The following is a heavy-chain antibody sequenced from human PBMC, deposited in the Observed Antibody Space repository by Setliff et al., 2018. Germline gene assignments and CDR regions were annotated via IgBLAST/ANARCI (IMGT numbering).Heavy chain of an antibody. CDR2: VDGSGYST. V-gene: IGHV3-23*01. Sequence: GGSLRLSCAASGFTFRSYSMNWVRQAPGKGLDWVSTVDGSGYSTFYADSVKGLFTISRDNSKNTLYLQMNSLRAEDTAVYYCAKGSRDDWEYAYWGQGTQVTVSS. D-gene: IGHD3-9*01. CDR3: AKGSRDDWEYAY. CDR1: GFTFRSYS. J-gene: IGHJ4*02.